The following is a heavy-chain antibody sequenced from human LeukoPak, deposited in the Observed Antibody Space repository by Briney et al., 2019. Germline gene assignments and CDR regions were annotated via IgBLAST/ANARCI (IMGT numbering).Heavy chain of an antibody. CDR3: AKGWRRVSYYFDY. Sequence: GGSLRLSCAASGFTFSSYGMHWVRQAPGKGLEWVAFIRYDRSNKYYADSVKGRFTISRDNSKNTLYLQMNSLRAEDTAVYYCAKGWRRVSYYFDYWGQGTLVTVSS. D-gene: IGHD3-3*01. CDR2: IRYDRSNK. V-gene: IGHV3-30*02. J-gene: IGHJ4*02. CDR1: GFTFSSYG.